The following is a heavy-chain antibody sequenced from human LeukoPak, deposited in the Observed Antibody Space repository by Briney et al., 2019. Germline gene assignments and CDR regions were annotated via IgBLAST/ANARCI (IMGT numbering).Heavy chain of an antibody. CDR1: GGSISSSNW. Sequence: PSETLSLTCAVSGGSISSSNWWSWVRQPPGKGLEWIGEIYHSGSTNYNPSLKSRVTISVDKSKNQFSLKLSSVTAAGTAVYYCARRRNDGHSSSWYRGTYYFDYWGQGTLVTVSS. CDR2: IYHSGST. J-gene: IGHJ4*02. CDR3: ARRRNDGHSSSWYRGTYYFDY. V-gene: IGHV4-4*02. D-gene: IGHD6-13*01.